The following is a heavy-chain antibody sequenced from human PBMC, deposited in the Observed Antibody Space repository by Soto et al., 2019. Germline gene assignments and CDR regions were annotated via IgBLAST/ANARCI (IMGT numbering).Heavy chain of an antibody. J-gene: IGHJ3*02. D-gene: IGHD3-22*01. CDR2: IRSKAYGGTT. V-gene: IGHV3-49*04. CDR3: TRVCRACGYPPEVAFDI. Sequence: QTGGSLRLSCTASGFTFGDYAMSWVRQAPGKGLEWVGFIRSKAYGGTTEYAASVKGRFTISRDDSKSIAYLQMNSLKTEDTAVYYCTRVCRACGYPPEVAFDIWGPGTMVTVSS. CDR1: GFTFGDYA.